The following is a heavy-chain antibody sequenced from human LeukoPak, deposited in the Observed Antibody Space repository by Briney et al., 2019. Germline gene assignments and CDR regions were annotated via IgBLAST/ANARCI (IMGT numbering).Heavy chain of an antibody. J-gene: IGHJ6*02. CDR3: ARDYTSLGYCSSTSCYWSYYYGMDV. CDR2: ISYDGSNK. D-gene: IGHD2-2*01. V-gene: IGHV3-30-3*01. Sequence: GRSLRLSCAASGFTFSSYAMHWVRQAPGKGLEWVAVISYDGSNKYYADSVKGRFTISKDNSKNTLYLQMNSPRAEDTAVYYCARDYTSLGYCSSTSCYWSYYYGMDVWGQGTTVTVSS. CDR1: GFTFSSYA.